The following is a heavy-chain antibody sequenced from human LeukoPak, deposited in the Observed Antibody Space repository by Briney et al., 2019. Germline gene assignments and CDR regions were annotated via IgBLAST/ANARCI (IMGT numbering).Heavy chain of an antibody. V-gene: IGHV3-7*01. Sequence: HPGGSLRLSCAASGFTFSSYWMSWVRQAPGKGLEWVANIKQDGSEKYYVDSVKGRFTISRDNAKNSLYLQMNSLRAEDTAVYYCAKEGYSYGLYYYYYYMDVWGKGTTVTISS. J-gene: IGHJ6*03. CDR1: GFTFSSYW. CDR2: IKQDGSEK. CDR3: AKEGYSYGLYYYYYYMDV. D-gene: IGHD5-18*01.